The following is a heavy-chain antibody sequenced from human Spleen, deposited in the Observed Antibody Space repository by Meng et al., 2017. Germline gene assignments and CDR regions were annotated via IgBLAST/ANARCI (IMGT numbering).Heavy chain of an antibody. CDR2: INSDGSDT. CDR1: GFTLSTYW. D-gene: IGHD3-10*01. Sequence: GESLKISCAASGFTLSTYWMHWVRQAPGKGLVWVSRINSDGSDTSYADSVKGRFTISRDNAKNSLYLQMNSLRAEDTAVYYCARDSYYYYGSGSYYYYYGMDVWGQGTTVTVSS. V-gene: IGHV3-74*01. CDR3: ARDSYYYYGSGSYYYYYGMDV. J-gene: IGHJ6*02.